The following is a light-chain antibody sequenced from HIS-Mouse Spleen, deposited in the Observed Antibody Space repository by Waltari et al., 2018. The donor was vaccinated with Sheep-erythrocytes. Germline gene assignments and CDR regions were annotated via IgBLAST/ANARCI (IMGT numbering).Light chain of an antibody. V-gene: IGKV1-39*01. CDR2: AAS. CDR3: QQSYSTPPLT. Sequence: DIQMPQSPSSLSASVGDRVTTTCRASQSISSYLNWYQQKPGKAPKLLIYAASSLQSGVPSRFSGSGSGTDFTLTISSLQPEDFATYYCQQSYSTPPLTFGGGTKVEIK. J-gene: IGKJ4*01. CDR1: QSISSY.